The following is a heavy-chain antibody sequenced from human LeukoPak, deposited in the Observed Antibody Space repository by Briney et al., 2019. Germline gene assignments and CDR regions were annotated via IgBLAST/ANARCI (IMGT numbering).Heavy chain of an antibody. CDR2: INSDGSST. D-gene: IGHD2-2*01. Sequence: GGSLRLSCAASGFTFSSYGMHWVRQAPGKGLVWVSRINSDGSSTSYADSVKGRFTISRDNAKNTLYLQMNSLRAEDTAVYYCARGAFKDIVVVPAARLYNWFDPWGQGTLVTVSS. V-gene: IGHV3-74*01. J-gene: IGHJ5*02. CDR3: ARGAFKDIVVVPAARLYNWFDP. CDR1: GFTFSSYG.